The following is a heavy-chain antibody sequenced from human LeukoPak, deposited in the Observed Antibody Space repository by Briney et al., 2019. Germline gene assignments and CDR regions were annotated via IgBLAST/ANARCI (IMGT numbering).Heavy chain of an antibody. CDR2: IRSKANSYAT. J-gene: IGHJ3*02. Sequence: GGSLKLSCAASGFTFSGSAMHSVRQASGKGLEWVGRIRSKANSYATAYAASVKGRFTISRGDSKNTAYLQMNSLKTEDTAVYYCTRRHSSGRYASRGAFDIWGQGTMVTVSS. CDR3: TRRHSSGRYASRGAFDI. V-gene: IGHV3-73*01. CDR1: GFTFSGSA. D-gene: IGHD6-19*01.